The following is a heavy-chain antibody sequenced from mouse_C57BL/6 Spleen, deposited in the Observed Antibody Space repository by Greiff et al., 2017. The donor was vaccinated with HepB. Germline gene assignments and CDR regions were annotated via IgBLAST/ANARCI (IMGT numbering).Heavy chain of an antibody. Sequence: VQLQQPGAELVRPGSSVKLSCKASGYTFTSYWMHWVKQRPIQGLEWIGNIDPSDSETHYNQKFKDKATLTVDKSSSTAYMQLISLPSEDSAVCYCARGDYDYEGGFSYWGHGTLVTVSA. J-gene: IGHJ3*01. CDR1: GYTFTSYW. CDR3: ARGDYDYEGGFSY. CDR2: IDPSDSET. V-gene: IGHV1-52*01. D-gene: IGHD2-4*01.